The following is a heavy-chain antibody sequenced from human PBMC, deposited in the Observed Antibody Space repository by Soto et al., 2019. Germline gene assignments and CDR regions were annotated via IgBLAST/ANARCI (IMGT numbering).Heavy chain of an antibody. CDR3: ARGRGEWSTVQSIDY. V-gene: IGHV3-21*01. CDR2: ISSSSYI. D-gene: IGHD3-3*01. Sequence: PGGSLRLSCAASGFTFGSYSMNWVRQAPGKGLEWVSSISSSSYIYYADSVKGRFTISRDNAKNSLYLQMNSLRAEDTAVYYCARGRGEWSTVQSIDYWGQGTLVTVSS. CDR1: GFTFGSYS. J-gene: IGHJ4*02.